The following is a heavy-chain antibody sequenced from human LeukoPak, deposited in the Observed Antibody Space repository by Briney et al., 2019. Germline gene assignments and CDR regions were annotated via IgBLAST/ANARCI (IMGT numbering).Heavy chain of an antibody. D-gene: IGHD5-18*01. Sequence: PGGSLRLSCAASGFTFSGYWMSWVRQTPEKGLEWVSSISSSSSYISYADSVKGRFTISRDNAKNSLYLQMNSLRAEDTAVYYCAKEVHSYGYWVRYFDYWGQGTLVTVSS. CDR3: AKEVHSYGYWVRYFDY. J-gene: IGHJ4*02. CDR2: ISSSSSYI. V-gene: IGHV3-21*04. CDR1: GFTFSGYW.